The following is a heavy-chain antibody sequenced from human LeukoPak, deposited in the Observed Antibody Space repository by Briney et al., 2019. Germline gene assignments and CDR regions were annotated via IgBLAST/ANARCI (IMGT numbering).Heavy chain of an antibody. J-gene: IGHJ4*02. CDR2: VYSGVAT. CDR1: GFTFSSNY. CDR3: AGTYNYGFFDF. D-gene: IGHD5-18*01. Sequence: SGGSLRLSCAASGFTFSSNYMTWVRQAPGKGLEWVTVVYSGVATYYADSVKGRFTISRDNYQNTLFLQMSRLSVEDTAVYYCAGTYNYGFFDFWGLGTLVTVSS. V-gene: IGHV3-53*01.